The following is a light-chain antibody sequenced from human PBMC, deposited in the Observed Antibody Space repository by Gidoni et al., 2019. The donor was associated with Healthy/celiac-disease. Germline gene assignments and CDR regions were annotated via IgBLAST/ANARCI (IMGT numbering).Light chain of an antibody. V-gene: IGKV2-28*01. Sequence: DIVMTHSPLPLPVTPGEPASISCRSSQSLLHSNGYNYLDWYLQKPGQSPQLLIYLGSNRASGVPDRFSGSGSGTDFTLKISRVEAEDVGVYYCMQALQTPRTFGQGTKLEIK. J-gene: IGKJ2*01. CDR3: MQALQTPRT. CDR2: LGS. CDR1: QSLLHSNGYNY.